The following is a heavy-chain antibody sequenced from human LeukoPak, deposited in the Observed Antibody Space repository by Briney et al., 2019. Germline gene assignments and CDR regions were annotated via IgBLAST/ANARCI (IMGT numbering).Heavy chain of an antibody. CDR1: GGSFSGYY. D-gene: IGHD2-2*01. J-gene: IGHJ5*02. CDR2: INHSGST. CDR3: ARGRIVVVPGRNWFDP. Sequence: SENLSLTCAVYGGSFSGYYWSWIRQPPGKGLEWIGEINHSGSTNYNPSLKSRVTISVDTSKNQFSLKLSSVTAADTAVYYCARGRIVVVPGRNWFDPWGQGTLVTVSS. V-gene: IGHV4-34*01.